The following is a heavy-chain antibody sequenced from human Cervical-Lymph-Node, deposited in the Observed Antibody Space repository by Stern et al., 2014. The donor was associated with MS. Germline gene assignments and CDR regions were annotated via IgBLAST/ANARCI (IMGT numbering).Heavy chain of an antibody. CDR1: GGSVSSGSYY. CDR2: IYYSGST. J-gene: IGHJ5*02. D-gene: IGHD3-22*01. CDR3: AGAHYYDSSGYYPFWFDP. V-gene: IGHV4-61*01. Sequence: QVQLQESGPGLVKASETLSLTCTVSGGSVSSGSYYWSWIRQPPGKGLEWIGYIYYSGSTNYNHSLKSRVTISVDTSKNQFSLKLSSVTAADTAVYYCAGAHYYDSSGYYPFWFDPWGQGTLVTVSS.